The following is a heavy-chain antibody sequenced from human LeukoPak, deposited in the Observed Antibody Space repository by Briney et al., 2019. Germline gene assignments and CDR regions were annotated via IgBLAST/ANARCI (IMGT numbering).Heavy chain of an antibody. CDR1: GYTFSGYY. CDR2: INPNTGAT. V-gene: IGHV1-2*02. J-gene: IGHJ4*02. D-gene: IGHD6-19*01. CDR3: APIAVAGTGFDY. Sequence: ASVKVSCKASGYTFSGYYVHWVRQAPGQGLEWMGWINPNTGATNYAQKFQGRVTMTRDTSISTAYMELSRLRSDDTAVYYCAPIAVAGTGFDYWGQGTLVTVSS.